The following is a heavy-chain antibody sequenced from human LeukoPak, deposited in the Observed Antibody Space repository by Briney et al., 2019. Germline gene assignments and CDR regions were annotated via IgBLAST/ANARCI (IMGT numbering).Heavy chain of an antibody. Sequence: PSETLPLTCTISGGSISYYYWSWIRQSPGKGLEWIGYIYYSGSTNYNPSLKSRVTISLDTSKNQFSLKLSSVTAADTAVYYCARSGIVRAGGYFDYWGQGTLVTVSS. CDR3: ARSGIVRAGGYFDY. D-gene: IGHD1-26*01. CDR2: IYYSGST. J-gene: IGHJ4*02. CDR1: GGSISYYY. V-gene: IGHV4-59*01.